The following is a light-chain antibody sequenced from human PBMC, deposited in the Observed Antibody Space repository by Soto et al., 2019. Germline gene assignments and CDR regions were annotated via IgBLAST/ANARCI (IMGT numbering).Light chain of an antibody. CDR3: SSYTSSSTLVV. CDR2: DVS. V-gene: IGLV2-14*01. J-gene: IGLJ2*01. CDR1: SSDVGGYNY. Sequence: QSALTQPASVSGSPGQSITISCTGTSSDVGGYNYVSWYQQHPGKAPKLMIYDVSNRPSGVSNRVSGSKSGNTASLTISGLQAEDEAEYYCSSYTSSSTLVVFGGGTQLTV.